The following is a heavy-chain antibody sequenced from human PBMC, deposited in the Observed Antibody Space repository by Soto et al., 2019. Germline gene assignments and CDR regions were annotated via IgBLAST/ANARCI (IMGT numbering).Heavy chain of an antibody. CDR3: ERGHVGLLWFGGRLIRFDL. D-gene: IGHD3-10*01. V-gene: IGHV4-34*01. J-gene: IGHJ5*02. CDR2: INHSGST. Sequence: RWSSKKKGKGLEWIGEINHSGSTNYNPSLKSRVTISVDTSKNQFSLKLSSVTAADTAVYYSERGHVGLLWFGGRLIRFDLWGRRPWVTVSS.